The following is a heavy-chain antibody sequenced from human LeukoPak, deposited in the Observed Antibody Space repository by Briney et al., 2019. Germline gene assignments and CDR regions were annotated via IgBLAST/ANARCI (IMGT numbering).Heavy chain of an antibody. CDR1: GFTFSSYG. V-gene: IGHV3-30*18. J-gene: IGHJ2*01. D-gene: IGHD3-10*01. Sequence: GRSLRLSCAVSGFTFSSYGIHWVRQAPGKGLEWVAVISFDGSNKYYADSVKGRFTFSRDNSKNTLFLQMNSLRAEDTAVYYCAKTYGSGSLSTYWYFDLWGRGTLVTVSS. CDR2: ISFDGSNK. CDR3: AKTYGSGSLSTYWYFDL.